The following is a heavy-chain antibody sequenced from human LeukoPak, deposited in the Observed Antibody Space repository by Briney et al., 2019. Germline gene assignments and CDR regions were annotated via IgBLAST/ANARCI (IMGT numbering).Heavy chain of an antibody. CDR3: AREHCSSTSCYSLFDY. J-gene: IGHJ4*02. V-gene: IGHV3-33*01. CDR1: GFTFSSYG. Sequence: GGSLRLSCAASGFTFSSYGMHWVRQAPGKGLEWVAVIWYDGSNKYYADSVKGRFTISRDNSKNTLYLQMNSLRAEDTAVYYCAREHCSSTSCYSLFDYWGQGTLVTVSS. CDR2: IWYDGSNK. D-gene: IGHD2-2*01.